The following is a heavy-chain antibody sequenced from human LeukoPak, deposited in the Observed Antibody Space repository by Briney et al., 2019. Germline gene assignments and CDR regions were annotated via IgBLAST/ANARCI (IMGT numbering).Heavy chain of an antibody. Sequence: SETLSLTCAVSGGSISSDTWWTWVRQPPGKGLGWIGEIYHRGATNYNPSLKSRVTISLDKSKNQFSLKLSSVTAADTAVYYCTTRNYYDSTGYYNYWGQGTLVTVSS. J-gene: IGHJ4*02. D-gene: IGHD3-22*01. CDR2: IYHRGAT. CDR3: TTRNYYDSTGYYNY. V-gene: IGHV4-4*02. CDR1: GGSISSDTW.